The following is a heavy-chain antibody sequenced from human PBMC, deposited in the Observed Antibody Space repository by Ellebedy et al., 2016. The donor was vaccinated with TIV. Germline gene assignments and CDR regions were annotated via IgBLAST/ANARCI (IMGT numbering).Heavy chain of an antibody. CDR3: ARHKGSYSYYGLDV. V-gene: IGHV4-34*01. J-gene: IGHJ6*02. D-gene: IGHD3-10*01. CDR1: GGSFSGYY. CDR2: INHSGST. Sequence: SETLSLXXAVYGGSFSGYYWSWIRQPPGKGLEWIGEINHSGSTNYNPSLKSRVTISVDTSKNQFSLKLSSVTAADTAVYYCARHKGSYSYYGLDVWGQGTTVTVSS.